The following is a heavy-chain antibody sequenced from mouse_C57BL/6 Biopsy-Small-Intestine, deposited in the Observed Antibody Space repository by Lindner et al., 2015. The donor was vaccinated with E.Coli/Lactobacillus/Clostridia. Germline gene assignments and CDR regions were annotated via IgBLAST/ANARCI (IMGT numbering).Heavy chain of an antibody. CDR3: TRDYDYDDNGFDY. Sequence: SVKVSCKASGFTLTDYYIHWVRQAPGQGLEWMGRINLNSGGTNYAQKFQDRVTMTRDTSTASLELSGLTSDDTAVYFCTRDYDYDDNGFDYWGQGTLVTVSS. J-gene: IGHJ4*01. CDR1: GFTLTDYY. D-gene: IGHD2-4*01. CDR2: INLNSGGT. V-gene: IGHV1-84*02.